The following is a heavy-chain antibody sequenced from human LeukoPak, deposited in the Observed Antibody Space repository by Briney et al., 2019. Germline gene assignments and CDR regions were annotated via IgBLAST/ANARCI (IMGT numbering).Heavy chain of an antibody. V-gene: IGHV5-51*01. CDR3: ARADYYDSPYFDY. CDR2: IYPGDSDT. J-gene: IGHJ4*02. Sequence: GESLKISCKGSGYNFTSYWIGWVRRLPGKALGGMGIIYPGDSDTRYSPSFQGQVTISADKSISTAYLQWSSLKASDTAMYYCARADYYDSPYFDYWGQGTLVTVSS. CDR1: GYNFTSYW. D-gene: IGHD3-22*01.